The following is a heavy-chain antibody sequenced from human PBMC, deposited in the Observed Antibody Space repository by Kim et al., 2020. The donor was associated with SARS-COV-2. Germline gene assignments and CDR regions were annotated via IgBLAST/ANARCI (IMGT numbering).Heavy chain of an antibody. CDR3: TKGRGPMLRGIWASYFDP. CDR1: GSTFKTYA. D-gene: IGHD3-10*01. CDR2: VSGGGDKI. V-gene: IGHV3-23*01. Sequence: GGSLRLSCTASGSTFKTYAMSWVRQAPGLGLQWVAAVSGGGDKIYPSESLKGRFTISRDNSKNTLYLDMRSLRVDDTAVYYCTKGRGPMLRGIWASYFDPWGQGTPVIVSS. J-gene: IGHJ5*02.